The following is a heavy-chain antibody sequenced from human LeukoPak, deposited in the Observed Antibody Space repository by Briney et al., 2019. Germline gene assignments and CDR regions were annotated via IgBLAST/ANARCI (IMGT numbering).Heavy chain of an antibody. CDR1: GFTFSSYA. D-gene: IGHD2-21*01. Sequence: GGSLRLSCAASGFTFSSYAMSWVRQAPGKGREWVSAISGSVGSTYYAGSVKGRFTISRDNSKNTLYLQMNSLRAEDTAVAYCAKDLGIRAAYPYDWGQGTMVTVSS. CDR3: AKDLGIRAAYPYD. J-gene: IGHJ4*02. V-gene: IGHV3-23*01. CDR2: ISGSVGST.